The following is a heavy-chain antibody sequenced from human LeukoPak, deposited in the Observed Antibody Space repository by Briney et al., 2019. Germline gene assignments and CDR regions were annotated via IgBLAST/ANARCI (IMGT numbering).Heavy chain of an antibody. J-gene: IGHJ2*01. CDR2: IYYSGST. V-gene: IGHV4-59*01. D-gene: IGHD4-17*01. CDR1: GGSISSYY. CDR3: AREATVNNWYFDL. Sequence: SETLSLTCTVSGGSISSYYWSWIRQPPGKGFEWIGYIYYSGSTNYKLSLKSRVTIPVDTSKNQFSLKLSSVTAADTAVYYCAREATVNNWYFDLWGRGTLVTVSS.